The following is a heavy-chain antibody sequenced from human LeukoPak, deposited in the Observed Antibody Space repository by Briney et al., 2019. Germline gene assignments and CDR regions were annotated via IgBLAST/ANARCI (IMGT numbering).Heavy chain of an antibody. J-gene: IGHJ3*02. Sequence: SETLSLTCTVSGGSISSSSYYWGWIRQPPGKGLEWIGSIYYSGSTYYNPSLKSRVTISVDTSKKQFSLKLSSVTAADTAVYYCARLISDAFDIWGQGTMVTVSS. CDR1: GGSISSSSYY. V-gene: IGHV4-39*01. CDR2: IYYSGST. CDR3: ARLISDAFDI.